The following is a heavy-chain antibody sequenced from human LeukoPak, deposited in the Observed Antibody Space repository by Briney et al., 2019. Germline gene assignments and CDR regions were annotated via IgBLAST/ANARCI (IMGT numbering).Heavy chain of an antibody. Sequence: KPSETLSLTCTLSGGSISSYYWSWIRQPPGKGLEWIGYIYYSGSTNYNPSLKSRVTISVDTSKNQFSLKLSSVTAADTAVYYCARQVVVAATSWFDPWGQGTLVTVSS. D-gene: IGHD2-15*01. CDR2: IYYSGST. CDR3: ARQVVVAATSWFDP. CDR1: GGSISSYY. J-gene: IGHJ5*02. V-gene: IGHV4-59*01.